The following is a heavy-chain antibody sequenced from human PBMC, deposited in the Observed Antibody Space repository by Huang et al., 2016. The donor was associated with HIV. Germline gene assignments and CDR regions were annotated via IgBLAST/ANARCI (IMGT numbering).Heavy chain of an antibody. CDR2: ASIRSGNT. D-gene: IGHD7-27*01. CDR3: ARGPLHRAIMNWGEGFDDGWRTGFDP. Sequence: QEQLVQSGAEVKKPGASVTVSCKASGYTFSFHAVTWVRQVSGQGLEWMVWASIRSGNTGYERKVQDRVTMTTNTSVTTAYMELRSLTSEDTAVYFGARGPLHRAIMNWGEGFDDGWRTGFDPWGQGTLVIVTS. CDR1: GYTFSFHA. J-gene: IGHJ5*02. V-gene: IGHV1-8*01.